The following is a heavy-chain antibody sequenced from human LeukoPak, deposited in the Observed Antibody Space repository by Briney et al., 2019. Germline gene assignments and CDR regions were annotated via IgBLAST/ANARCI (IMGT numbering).Heavy chain of an antibody. V-gene: IGHV3-30-3*01. J-gene: IGHJ4*02. CDR1: GFTFSSYA. CDR3: ARDSIAVAGFDY. D-gene: IGHD6-19*01. CDR2: ISYDGSNK. Sequence: GGSLRLSCAASGFTFSSYAMSWVRQAPGKGLEWVAVISYDGSNKYYADSVKGRFTISRDNSKNTLYLQMNSLRAEDTAVYYCARDSIAVAGFDYWGQGTLVTVSS.